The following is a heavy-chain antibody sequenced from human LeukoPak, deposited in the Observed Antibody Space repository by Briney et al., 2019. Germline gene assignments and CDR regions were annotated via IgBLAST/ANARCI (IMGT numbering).Heavy chain of an antibody. J-gene: IGHJ6*02. D-gene: IGHD2-15*01. CDR1: GGTFSSYA. CDR2: IIPIFGTA. Sequence: SVKVSCKASGGTFSSYAISWVRQAPGQRLEWMGGIIPIFGTANYAQKFQGRVTTTADESTTTAYMELSSLRSEDTAVYYCARVVVAATRYYYYGMDVWGQGTTVTVSS. V-gene: IGHV1-69*13. CDR3: ARVVVAATRYYYYGMDV.